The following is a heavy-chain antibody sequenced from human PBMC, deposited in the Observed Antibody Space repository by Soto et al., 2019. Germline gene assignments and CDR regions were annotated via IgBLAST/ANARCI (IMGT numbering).Heavy chain of an antibody. D-gene: IGHD2-15*01. V-gene: IGHV3-21*01. CDR1: GFTFSSYS. J-gene: IGHJ3*02. Sequence: EVQLVESGGGLVKPGGSLRLSCAASGFTFSSYSMNWVRQAPGKGLEWVSSISSSSSYIYYADSVKGRFTISGDNAKNSLYLQMNSLRAEDTAVYYCARVDRDIVVVVAASGAFDIWGQGTMVTVSS. CDR2: ISSSSSYI. CDR3: ARVDRDIVVVVAASGAFDI.